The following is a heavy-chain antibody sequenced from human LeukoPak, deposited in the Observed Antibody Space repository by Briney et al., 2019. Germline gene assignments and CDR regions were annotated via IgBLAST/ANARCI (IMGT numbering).Heavy chain of an antibody. CDR1: GGTFSSYA. Sequence: ASVKVSCKASGGTFSSYAISWVRQAPGQGLEWMGRIIPIFGIANYAQKFQGRVTITADKSTSSAYMELSSLRSEDTAVYYCARADYYDSSGYSFDYWGQGTLVTVSS. CDR2: IIPIFGIA. CDR3: ARADYYDSSGYSFDY. J-gene: IGHJ4*02. V-gene: IGHV1-69*04. D-gene: IGHD3-22*01.